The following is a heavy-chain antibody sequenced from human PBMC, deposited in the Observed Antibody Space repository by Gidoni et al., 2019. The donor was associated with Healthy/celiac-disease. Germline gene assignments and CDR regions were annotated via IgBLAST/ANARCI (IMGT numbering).Heavy chain of an antibody. CDR2: IIPIFGTA. Sequence: QVQLVQSGAEVKKPGSSVTVSCKASGGTFRSYAISWVRQAPGQGLEWMGGIIPIFGTANYAQKFQGRVTITADESTSTAYMELSSLRSEDTAVYYCARDRGYSGYVTFDYWGQGTLVTVSS. CDR3: ARDRGYSGYVTFDY. D-gene: IGHD5-12*01. V-gene: IGHV1-69*01. CDR1: GGTFRSYA. J-gene: IGHJ4*02.